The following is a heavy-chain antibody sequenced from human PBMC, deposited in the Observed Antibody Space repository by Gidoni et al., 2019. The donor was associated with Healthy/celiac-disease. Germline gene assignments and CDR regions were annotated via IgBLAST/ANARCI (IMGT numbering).Heavy chain of an antibody. V-gene: IGHV4-59*01. CDR3: ARGRTYSYY. Sequence: QAQLQESGPGLVKSSETLSLTCIVSGGSMSSYYWTWIRQPPGKGLEWIGYIYSNGKLDYNPSLKSRITISVDTSRSQFSLKFNSVTAADTAVYYCARGRTYSYYWGQGTLVTVSS. CDR1: GGSMSSYY. J-gene: IGHJ4*02. D-gene: IGHD2-21*01. CDR2: IYSNGKL.